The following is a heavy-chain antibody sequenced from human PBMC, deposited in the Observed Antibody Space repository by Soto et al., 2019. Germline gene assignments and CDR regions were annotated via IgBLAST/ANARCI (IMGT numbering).Heavy chain of an antibody. Sequence: AGGSLRLSCAASGFTFSSYGMHWVRQAPGKGLEWVAVISYDGSNKYYADSVKGRFTISRDNSKNTLYLQMNSLRAEDTAVYYCAKGKTILPMGVWGQGTTVTVSS. CDR1: GFTFSSYG. V-gene: IGHV3-30*18. CDR3: AKGKTILPMGV. CDR2: ISYDGSNK. J-gene: IGHJ6*02. D-gene: IGHD1-26*01.